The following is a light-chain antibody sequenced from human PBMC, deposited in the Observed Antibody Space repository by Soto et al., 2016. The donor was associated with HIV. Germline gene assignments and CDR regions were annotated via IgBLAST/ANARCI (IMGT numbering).Light chain of an antibody. V-gene: IGKV1-12*01. CDR2: AAA. Sequence: DIQMTQSPSSVSASVGDRVTITCRASQGIGGWLAWYQQKPGKAPDLLIYAAATLQSGVPSRFSGRGSGTEFTLTISSLQPEDSATYYCQQSYSTPPITFGQGTRLEIK. J-gene: IGKJ5*01. CDR3: QQSYSTPPIT. CDR1: QGIGGW.